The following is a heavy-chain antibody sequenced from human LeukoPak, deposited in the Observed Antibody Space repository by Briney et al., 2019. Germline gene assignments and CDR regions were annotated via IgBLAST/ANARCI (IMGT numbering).Heavy chain of an antibody. D-gene: IGHD5-12*01. V-gene: IGHV3-48*01. J-gene: IGHJ4*02. CDR2: IRSSSET. CDR1: GFIFSQYS. CDR3: ARDAGNSGYGCDL. Sequence: GGSLRLSCAASGFIFSQYSMNWVRQAPGKGREWVSHIRSSSETFYADSVKGRFTISRYNARNSLYLQMNNLRGEDTAIYYCARDAGNSGYGCDLWGQGTLVTVSS.